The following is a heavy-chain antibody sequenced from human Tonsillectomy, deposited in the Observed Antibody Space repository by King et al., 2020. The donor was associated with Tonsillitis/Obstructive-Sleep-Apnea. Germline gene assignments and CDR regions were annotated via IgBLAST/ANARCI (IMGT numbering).Heavy chain of an antibody. Sequence: VTLKESGPVLVKPTETLTLTCTVSGFSLSNARMGVSWIRQPPGKALEWLAHIFSNDEKPYSTSLKSRLTISKDTSKSQVVLTMTNIDPVDTATYYCARISIVVVPAAKDGAFDIWGQGTMVTVSS. J-gene: IGHJ3*02. CDR1: GFSLSNARMG. V-gene: IGHV2-26*01. D-gene: IGHD2-2*01. CDR3: ARISIVVVPAAKDGAFDI. CDR2: IFSNDEK.